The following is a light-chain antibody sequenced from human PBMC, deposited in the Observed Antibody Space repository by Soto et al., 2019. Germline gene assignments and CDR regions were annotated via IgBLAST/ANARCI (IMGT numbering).Light chain of an antibody. Sequence: EMVMTQSPATLSVSLGERATLSCRASQSVSSNLAWYQQKRGQAPRLLIYGASTRATGLPARFSGSGSGTEFTLTISSLQSEDFAVYYCQQYETSPCTFGQGTRLEIK. CDR2: GAS. J-gene: IGKJ5*01. CDR3: QQYETSPCT. V-gene: IGKV3-15*01. CDR1: QSVSSN.